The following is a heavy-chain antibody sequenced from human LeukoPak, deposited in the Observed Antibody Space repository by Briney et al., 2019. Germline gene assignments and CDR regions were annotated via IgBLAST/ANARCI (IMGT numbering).Heavy chain of an antibody. CDR1: GYTFTGYY. V-gene: IGHV1-2*02. CDR3: ARGEQYYDFWSDDY. CDR2: INPNSGGT. Sequence: ASVKVSCKASGYTFTGYYMHWVRQAPGQGLEWMGWINPNSGGTNYAQKFQGRVTMTRDTSLSTAYMELSRLRSDDTAVYYCARGEQYYDFWSDDYWGQGTLVTVSS. D-gene: IGHD3-3*01. J-gene: IGHJ4*02.